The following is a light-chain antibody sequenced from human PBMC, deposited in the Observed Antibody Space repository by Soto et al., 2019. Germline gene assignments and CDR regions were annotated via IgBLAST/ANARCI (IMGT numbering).Light chain of an antibody. CDR2: LEGSGSY. CDR1: SGHSSYI. CDR3: GTWDTNTWV. J-gene: IGLJ3*02. Sequence: QSVLTQSSSASASLGSSVKLTCTLSSGHSSYIIAWHQQQPGKAPRYLMKLEGSGSYNKGSGVPDRFSGSSSGADRYLTISNLQFEDEADYYCGTWDTNTWVFGGGTKLTVL. V-gene: IGLV4-60*02.